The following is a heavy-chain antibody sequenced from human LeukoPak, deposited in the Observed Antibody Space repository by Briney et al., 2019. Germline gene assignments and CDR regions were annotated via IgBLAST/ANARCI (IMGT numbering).Heavy chain of an antibody. CDR3: ARFERRFHFWSDP. J-gene: IGHJ5*02. V-gene: IGHV4-34*01. D-gene: IGHD1-1*01. Sequence: PSETLSLTCAVNGGSFSNNYWTWIRQPPGKGLEWIGEINHSGSTNYNPSLKSRVTISVDTSKNQFSLKLSSVTAADTAVYYCARFERRFHFWSDPWGQGTLVTVSS. CDR1: GGSFSNNY. CDR2: INHSGST.